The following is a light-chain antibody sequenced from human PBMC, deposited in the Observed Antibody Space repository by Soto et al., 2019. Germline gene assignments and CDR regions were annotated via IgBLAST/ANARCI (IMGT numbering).Light chain of an antibody. Sequence: EIVLTQSPGTLSLSPGERATLSCRASQSVSSSYLACYQQKPGQAPRLLIYGASSRATGIPDRFSGIGSGTDCPLTISTLEPEDFAVYYCQQYGSAPWTFGQGTKVEVK. CDR3: QQYGSAPWT. V-gene: IGKV3-20*01. J-gene: IGKJ1*01. CDR1: QSVSSSY. CDR2: GAS.